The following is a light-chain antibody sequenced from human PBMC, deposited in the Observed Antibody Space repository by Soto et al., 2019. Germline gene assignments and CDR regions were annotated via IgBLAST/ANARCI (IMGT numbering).Light chain of an antibody. Sequence: QSVLTQPPSASGSPGQSVTISCTGTSSDIGGYNYVSWYQQHPGKAPKLIIYEVSKRPSGVPDRFSGSKSGNTASLTVSGLQAEAEADYYCTSYAGSNNVVFAGGTKLTVL. J-gene: IGLJ3*02. V-gene: IGLV2-8*01. CDR1: SSDIGGYNY. CDR2: EVS. CDR3: TSYAGSNNVV.